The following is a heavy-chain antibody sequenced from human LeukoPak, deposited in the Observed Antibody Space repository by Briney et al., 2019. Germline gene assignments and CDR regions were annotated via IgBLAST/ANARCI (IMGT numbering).Heavy chain of an antibody. CDR3: ARWEYCSSTSCWLYFDY. J-gene: IGHJ4*02. D-gene: IGHD2-2*01. Sequence: ASVKVSCKASGYTFTGYYMHWVRQAPGQGLEWMGWINPNSGGTNYAQKFQGWVTMTRDTSISTAYMELSSLRSEDTAVYYCARWEYCSSTSCWLYFDYWGQGTLVTVSS. CDR2: INPNSGGT. CDR1: GYTFTGYY. V-gene: IGHV1-2*04.